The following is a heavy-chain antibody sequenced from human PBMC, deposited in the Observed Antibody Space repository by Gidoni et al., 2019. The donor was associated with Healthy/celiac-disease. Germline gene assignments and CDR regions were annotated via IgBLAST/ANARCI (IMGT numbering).Heavy chain of an antibody. D-gene: IGHD4-17*01. V-gene: IGHV1-46*01. Sequence: QVQLVQSGAEVKKPGASVKVSCKASGYPFTSYYMHWARQAPGQGLEWLGIINPRVCSTSYAQNFKGRVTMTRDTSTSTVYMELSSLRSEDTAVYYCARVRFGDYENSFDYWGQGTLVTVSS. CDR2: INPRVCST. CDR3: ARVRFGDYENSFDY. J-gene: IGHJ4*02. CDR1: GYPFTSYY.